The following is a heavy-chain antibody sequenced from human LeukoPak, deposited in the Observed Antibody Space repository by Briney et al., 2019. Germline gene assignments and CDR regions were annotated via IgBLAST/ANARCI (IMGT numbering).Heavy chain of an antibody. CDR3: ARAPSEIGGYYPEYFRH. D-gene: IGHD3-22*01. Sequence: PGGSLRLSCAASGFTFSSYWMHWVRQAPRKGLVWVSRIKSDGSTRYADSVKGRFTISRDNAKNTVSLQMNSLRAEDTGVYYCARAPSEIGGYYPEYFRHWGQGTLVTVSP. CDR2: IKSDGST. V-gene: IGHV3-74*01. J-gene: IGHJ1*01. CDR1: GFTFSSYW.